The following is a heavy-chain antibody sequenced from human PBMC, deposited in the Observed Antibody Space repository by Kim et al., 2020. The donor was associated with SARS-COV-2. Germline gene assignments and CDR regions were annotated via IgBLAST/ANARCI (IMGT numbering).Heavy chain of an antibody. CDR1: GFTFSSTY. J-gene: IGHJ4*02. D-gene: IGHD3-16*01. CDR2: ISGVGKT. Sequence: GGSLRLSCAASGFTFSSTYMSWVRQAPGKGLEWVSVISGVGKTYYVETVRGRLTISRDKSKKILYLPMKSLRGEETAIYYCAKHLGGSYAFDSWGQVTPVTVSS. CDR3: AKHLGGSYAFDS. V-gene: IGHV3-23*01.